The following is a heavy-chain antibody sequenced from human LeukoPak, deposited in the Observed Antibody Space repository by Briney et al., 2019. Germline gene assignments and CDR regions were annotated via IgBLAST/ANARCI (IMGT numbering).Heavy chain of an antibody. J-gene: IGHJ4*02. D-gene: IGHD4-17*01. CDR3: AKDLSARTVNPFFDS. CDR1: GFAFSTYA. CDR2: ISYDANDK. Sequence: GRSLRLSCAASGFAFSTYAMHWVRQAPGKGLEWVAIISYDANDKYYGDSVKGRFAISRDNSRNTLYLQMNSLRPEDAGVYYCAKDLSARTVNPFFDSWGQGALVSVSS. V-gene: IGHV3-30*09.